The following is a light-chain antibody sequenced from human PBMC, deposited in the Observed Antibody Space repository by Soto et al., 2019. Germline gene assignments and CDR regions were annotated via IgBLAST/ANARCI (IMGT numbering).Light chain of an antibody. Sequence: DIQMTQSPSSLSASVGDRVIITCRASQNIARYLNWYQQKPGKAPEILAYAASFLQSGVPSRFSGSGSGTTFTLTINSLQIEDFATYYCQQTYATPPWTFGQGTKVDIK. J-gene: IGKJ1*01. CDR1: QNIARY. V-gene: IGKV1-39*01. CDR2: AAS. CDR3: QQTYATPPWT.